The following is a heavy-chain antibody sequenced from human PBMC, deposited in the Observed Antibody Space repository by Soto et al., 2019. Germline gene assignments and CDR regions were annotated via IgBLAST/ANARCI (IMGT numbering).Heavy chain of an antibody. CDR1: GGTFSSYA. D-gene: IGHD3-10*01. CDR3: RADNYYGSGTSDY. V-gene: IGHV1-69*06. CDR2: IIPIFGTA. J-gene: IGHJ4*02. Sequence: SVKVSCKASGGTFSSYAISWVRQARGQGLEWMGGIIPIFGTANYAQKFQGRVTITADKSTSTAYMELSSLRSEDTAVYYCRADNYYGSGTSDYWGQGTLGAVSS.